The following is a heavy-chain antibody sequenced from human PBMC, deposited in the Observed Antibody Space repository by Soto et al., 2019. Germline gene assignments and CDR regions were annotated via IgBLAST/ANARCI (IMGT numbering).Heavy chain of an antibody. D-gene: IGHD3-10*01. J-gene: IGHJ4*02. Sequence: PSETLSLTCAVSGGSISSGGYSWSWIRQPPGKGLEWIGYIYSSGSTHYNPSLQNRVTISIDTSKNQVSLKLSSVTAADTAVYYCARFYYGSGSYATSADYWGRGTLVTVSS. CDR1: GGSISSGGYS. CDR3: ARFYYGSGSYATSADY. CDR2: IYSSGST. V-gene: IGHV4-30-4*07.